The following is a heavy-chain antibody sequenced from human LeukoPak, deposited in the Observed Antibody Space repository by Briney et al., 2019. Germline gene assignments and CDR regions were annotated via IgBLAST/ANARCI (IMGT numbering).Heavy chain of an antibody. CDR3: ARDLVTVTKGFDI. V-gene: IGHV4-59*11. CDR2: ISYIGST. Sequence: SETLSLTCAVSDDSFSSHYWTWIRQPPGKGLEWFGYISYIGSTNYTPSLKSRVTISIDTSKNQFSLKLSSVTAADTAVYYCARDLVTVTKGFDIWGQGTRVSVS. CDR1: DDSFSSHY. D-gene: IGHD4-17*01. J-gene: IGHJ3*02.